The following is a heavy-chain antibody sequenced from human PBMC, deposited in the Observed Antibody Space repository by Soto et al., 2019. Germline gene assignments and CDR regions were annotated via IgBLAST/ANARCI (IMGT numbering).Heavy chain of an antibody. CDR1: GFTFSSYG. Sequence: GGSLRLSCAASGFTFSSYGMHWVRQAPGKGLEWVAVIWYDGSNKYYADSVKGRFTISRDNSKNTLYLQMNSLRAEDTAVYYCARDANYYDSSGYRYYFDYWRQGTLVTVSS. CDR3: ARDANYYDSSGYRYYFDY. V-gene: IGHV3-33*01. D-gene: IGHD3-22*01. CDR2: IWYDGSNK. J-gene: IGHJ4*02.